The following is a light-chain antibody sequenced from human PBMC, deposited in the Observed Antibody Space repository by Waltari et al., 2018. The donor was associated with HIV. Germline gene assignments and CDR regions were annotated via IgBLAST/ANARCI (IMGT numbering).Light chain of an antibody. CDR1: NSDVGSYYY. V-gene: IGLV2-11*01. CDR3: CSYAGSNTPVL. J-gene: IGLJ2*01. CDR2: GVN. Sequence: QSALTQPPPASGSPGQSGTISCTGTNSDVGSYYYVSCYQHQPGEAPRLLIYGVNKRPSGVPDRFSGSKSGTTASLTISGLQADDEAQYYCCSYAGSNTPVLFGGGSQLTVL.